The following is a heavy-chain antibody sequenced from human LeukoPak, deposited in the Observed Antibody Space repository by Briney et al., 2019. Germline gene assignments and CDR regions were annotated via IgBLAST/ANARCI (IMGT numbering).Heavy chain of an antibody. V-gene: IGHV4-39*01. CDR1: GGSISSSSYY. D-gene: IGHD3-10*01. Sequence: SETLSLTCTVSGGSISSSSYYWGWIRQPPGKGLEWIGSIYYSGSPYYNPSVKSRVTISVDTSKKQFSLKLSSVTAADTAVYYCARHVGFITMVRGVINNNWFDPWGQGTLVTVSS. J-gene: IGHJ5*02. CDR2: IYYSGSP. CDR3: ARHVGFITMVRGVINNNWFDP.